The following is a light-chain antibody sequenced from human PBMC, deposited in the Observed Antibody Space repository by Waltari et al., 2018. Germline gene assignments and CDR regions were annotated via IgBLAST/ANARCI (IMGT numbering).Light chain of an antibody. CDR1: QSLLHSNGYNY. J-gene: IGKJ1*01. CDR2: LGS. CDR3: MQALQTPWT. Sequence: DIVMTQSPLSLPVTPGAPASISCRSSQSLLHSNGYNYLDWYLQKPGQSPQLLISLGSNRASGVPDRFSGSGSGTDFTLKISRVEAEDVGVYYCMQALQTPWTFGQGTKVEIK. V-gene: IGKV2-28*01.